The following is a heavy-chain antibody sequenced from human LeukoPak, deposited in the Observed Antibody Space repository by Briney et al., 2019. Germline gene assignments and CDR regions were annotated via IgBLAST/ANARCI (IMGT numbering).Heavy chain of an antibody. CDR1: GGSISSYY. Sequence: SETLSLTCTVSGGSISSYYWSWIRQPPGKGLEWIGYIYYSGSTNYNPSLKSRVTISVDTSKNQFSLKLLSVTAEDTAIYYCATFGDSINWQYWGQGTLVSVSS. D-gene: IGHD1-1*01. J-gene: IGHJ1*01. CDR2: IYYSGST. V-gene: IGHV4-59*01. CDR3: ATFGDSINWQY.